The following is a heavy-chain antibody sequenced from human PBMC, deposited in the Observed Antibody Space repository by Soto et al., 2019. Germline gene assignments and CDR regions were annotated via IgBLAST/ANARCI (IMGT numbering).Heavy chain of an antibody. CDR3: ARARGYCSGGSCYSLWSWYFDL. Sequence: ASVKVSCKASGYTFTSYYMHWVRQAPGQGLEWMGIINPSGGSTSYAQKFQGRVTMTRDTSTSTVYMELSSLRSEDTAVYYCARARGYCSGGSCYSLWSWYFDLWGRGTLVTVSS. D-gene: IGHD2-15*01. CDR1: GYTFTSYY. J-gene: IGHJ2*01. CDR2: INPSGGST. V-gene: IGHV1-46*01.